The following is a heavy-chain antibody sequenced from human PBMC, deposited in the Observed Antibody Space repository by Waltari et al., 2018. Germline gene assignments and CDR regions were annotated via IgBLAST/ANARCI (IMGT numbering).Heavy chain of an antibody. CDR2: INGGGDTI. D-gene: IGHD3-10*01. J-gene: IGHJ2*01. V-gene: IGHV3-48*04. CDR3: VGIRRGFWFFDL. Sequence: LVESGGHLVQPGGSLRLSCAASGFTFSSYSLNWVRQAPGKGLEWISYINGGGDTIYYADSGKGRFTISRDNGRDSVSLQMNSLITDDTAVYYCVGIRRGFWFFDLWGRGTLVTVSS. CDR1: GFTFSSYS.